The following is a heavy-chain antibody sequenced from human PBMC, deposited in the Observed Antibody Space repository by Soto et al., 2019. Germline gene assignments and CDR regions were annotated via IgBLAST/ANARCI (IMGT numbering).Heavy chain of an antibody. CDR1: GGSFSGYY. CDR2: INHSGST. J-gene: IGHJ4*02. Sequence: SETLSLTCAVYGGSFSGYYWSWIRQPPGKGLEWIGEINHSGSTNYNPSLKSRVTISVDTSKNQFSLKLSSVTAADTAVYYCARGFPLHDIVGLPAAMYSRSYFDSWGQGTLVTAPQ. D-gene: IGHD2-2*01. CDR3: ARGFPLHDIVGLPAAMYSRSYFDS. V-gene: IGHV4-34*01.